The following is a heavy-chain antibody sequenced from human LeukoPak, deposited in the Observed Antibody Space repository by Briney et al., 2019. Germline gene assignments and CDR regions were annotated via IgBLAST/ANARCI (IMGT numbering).Heavy chain of an antibody. CDR3: ARQKAVVVVAATPDEDYGDYVDYYYYMDV. V-gene: IGHV3-7*01. Sequence: PGGSLRLXCAASGFTFSRYWMSWVRQAPGKGLEWVANIKEDGREKYYVDSEKGRLTISRDNAKNSLSLQIKSLRAEDTAVYYCARQKAVVVVAATPDEDYGDYVDYYYYMDVWGKGTTVTVSS. J-gene: IGHJ6*03. CDR2: IKEDGREK. CDR1: GFTFSRYW. D-gene: IGHD2-15*01.